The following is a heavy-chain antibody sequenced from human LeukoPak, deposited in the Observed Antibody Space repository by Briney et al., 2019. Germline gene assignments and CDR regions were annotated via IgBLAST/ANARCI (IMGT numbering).Heavy chain of an antibody. J-gene: IGHJ5*02. Sequence: PGGSLRLSCAASGFTFSSYAMHWVRQAPGKGLVWVSRVKSDGSSTSYADSVKGRFTISRDNARNTLYLQMNSLGAEDTAVYFCARDPSVNNAIGYNWFDHWGQGALVTVSS. CDR2: VKSDGSST. CDR1: GFTFSSYA. D-gene: IGHD2/OR15-2a*01. V-gene: IGHV3-74*01. CDR3: ARDPSVNNAIGYNWFDH.